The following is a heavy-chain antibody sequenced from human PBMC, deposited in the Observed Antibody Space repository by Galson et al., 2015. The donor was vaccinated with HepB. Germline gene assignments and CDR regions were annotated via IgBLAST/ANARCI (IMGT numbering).Heavy chain of an antibody. CDR3: ARINCSSTSCHPPRY. CDR2: IYWNDDK. Sequence: PALVKPTQTLTLTCTFSGFSLSTSGVGVGWIRQPPGKALEWLALIYWNDDKRYSPSLKSRLTITKDTSENQVVLTMTNMDPVDTATYYCARINCSSTSCHPPRYWGQGTLVTVSS. J-gene: IGHJ4*02. V-gene: IGHV2-5*01. D-gene: IGHD2-2*01. CDR1: GFSLSTSGVG.